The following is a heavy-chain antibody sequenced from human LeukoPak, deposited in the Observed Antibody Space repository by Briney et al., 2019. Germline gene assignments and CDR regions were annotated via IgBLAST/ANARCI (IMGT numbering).Heavy chain of an antibody. CDR3: ARVGTRIDSSGYLTHDAFDI. CDR1: GYTFTCYY. J-gene: IGHJ3*02. D-gene: IGHD3-22*01. CDR2: INPNSGGT. V-gene: IGHV1-2*02. Sequence: ASVKVSCKASGYTFTCYYMHWVRQAPGQGLEWMGWINPNSGGTNYAQKFQGRVTMTRDTSTSTVYMELSSLRSEDTAVYYCARVGTRIDSSGYLTHDAFDIWGQGTMVTVSS.